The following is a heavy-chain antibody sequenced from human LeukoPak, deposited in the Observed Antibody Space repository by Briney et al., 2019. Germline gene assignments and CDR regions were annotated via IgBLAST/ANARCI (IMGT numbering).Heavy chain of an antibody. CDR2: IYYSGST. Sequence: SGTLSLTCAVSGGSISSSNWWSWVRQPPGKGLEWIGSIYYSGSTYYNPSLKSRVTISVDTSKNQFSLKLSSVTAADTAVYYCARLSPRGGVGYWGQGALVTVSS. J-gene: IGHJ4*02. V-gene: IGHV4-4*02. D-gene: IGHD2/OR15-2a*01. CDR3: ARLSPRGGVGY. CDR1: GGSISSSNW.